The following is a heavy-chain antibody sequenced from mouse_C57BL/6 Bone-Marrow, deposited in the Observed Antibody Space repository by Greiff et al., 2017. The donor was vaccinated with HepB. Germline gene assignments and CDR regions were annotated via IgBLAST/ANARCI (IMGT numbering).Heavy chain of an antibody. CDR2: INPNNGGT. Sequence: VQLQQSGPELVKPGASVKISCKASGYTFTDYYMNWVKQSHGKSLEWIGDINPNNGGTSYNQKFKGKATLTVDKSSSTAYMELRSLTSEDSAVYYCARSGAITTVEALFAYWGQGTLVTVSA. V-gene: IGHV1-26*01. CDR3: ARSGAITTVEALFAY. CDR1: GYTFTDYY. J-gene: IGHJ3*01. D-gene: IGHD1-1*01.